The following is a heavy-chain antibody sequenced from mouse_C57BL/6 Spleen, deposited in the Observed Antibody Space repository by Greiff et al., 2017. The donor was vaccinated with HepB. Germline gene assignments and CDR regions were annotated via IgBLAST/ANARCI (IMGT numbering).Heavy chain of an antibody. J-gene: IGHJ2*01. V-gene: IGHV1-42*01. CDR2: INPSTGAT. CDR3: ARSYYGSHYFDY. Sequence: EVQLQQSGPELVKPGASVKISCKASGYSFTGYYMNWVKQSPEKSLEWIGEINPSTGATTYNQKFKAKATLTVDKSSSTAYMQLKSLTSEYSAVYCCARSYYGSHYFDYWGQGTTLTVSS. D-gene: IGHD1-1*01. CDR1: GYSFTGYY.